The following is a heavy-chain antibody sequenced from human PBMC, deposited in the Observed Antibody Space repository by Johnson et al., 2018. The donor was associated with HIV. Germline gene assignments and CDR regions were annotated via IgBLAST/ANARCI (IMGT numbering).Heavy chain of an antibody. D-gene: IGHD1-26*01. J-gene: IGHJ3*02. Sequence: EVQLVESGGGLVQPGGSLRLSCAASGFTFSNYAMSWVRQAPGKGLEWVSGLSGSGENTHYADSVKGRFTISRDNFKNTLYLEMISLRVEDTAVYYCVKVGLVGGKEGVGAFDIWGPGTMVTVSS. CDR2: LSGSGENT. V-gene: IGHV3-23*04. CDR1: GFTFSNYA. CDR3: VKVGLVGGKEGVGAFDI.